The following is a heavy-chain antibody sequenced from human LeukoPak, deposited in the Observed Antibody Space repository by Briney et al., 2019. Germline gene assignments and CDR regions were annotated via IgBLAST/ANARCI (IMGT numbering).Heavy chain of an antibody. D-gene: IGHD1-26*01. CDR1: GYTFTSYA. Sequence: ASVTVSFKASGYTFTSYAMHWVRQAPGQRLEWMGWINAGNGNTKYSQKFQGRVTITRDTSASTAYMELSSLRSEDTAVYYCARASTVGATLGGLDYWGQGTLVTVSS. CDR3: ARASTVGATLGGLDY. CDR2: INAGNGNT. J-gene: IGHJ4*02. V-gene: IGHV1-3*01.